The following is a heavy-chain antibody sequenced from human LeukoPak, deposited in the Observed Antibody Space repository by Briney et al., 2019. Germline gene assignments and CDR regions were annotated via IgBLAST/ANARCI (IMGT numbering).Heavy chain of an antibody. CDR2: ISGGTGGT. D-gene: IGHD3-10*01. CDR3: AKASGSAYPMHYYYAMDV. J-gene: IGHJ6*02. CDR1: GFTFSTYA. Sequence: GGSLRLSCAASGFTFSTYAMSWVRQAPGKGLEWVSAISGGTGGTHYADSVKGRFTISRDNSKNTLYLQMNSLRAEDTAVYYCAKASGSAYPMHYYYAMDVWGQGTTVTVSS. V-gene: IGHV3-23*01.